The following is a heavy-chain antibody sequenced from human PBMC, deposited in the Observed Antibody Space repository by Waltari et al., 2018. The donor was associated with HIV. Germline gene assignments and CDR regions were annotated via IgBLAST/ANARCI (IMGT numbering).Heavy chain of an antibody. J-gene: IGHJ4*02. D-gene: IGHD3-10*01. Sequence: EVQLVESGGGMVKPGGSLRLSCAASGFTFSSQSMNWVRQAPGKGLEWVSSISSSSSYIYYADSVKGRFTISRDNAKNSLYLQMNSLRAEDTAVYYCARDSNTMVRAFDYWGQGTLVTVSS. CDR1: GFTFSSQS. CDR2: ISSSSSYI. CDR3: ARDSNTMVRAFDY. V-gene: IGHV3-21*01.